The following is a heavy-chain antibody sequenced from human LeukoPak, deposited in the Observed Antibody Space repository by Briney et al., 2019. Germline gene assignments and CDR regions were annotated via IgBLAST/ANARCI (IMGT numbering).Heavy chain of an antibody. Sequence: PGGSLRLSCAASGFTFSSYGMHWVRQAPGKGLEWVAVICYDGSNKYYADSVKGRFTISRDNSKNTLYLQMNSLRAEDTAVYYCAREAQIVVVVAATPYYGMDVWGQGTTVTVSS. CDR1: GFTFSSYG. CDR3: AREAQIVVVVAATPYYGMDV. CDR2: ICYDGSNK. V-gene: IGHV3-33*01. J-gene: IGHJ6*02. D-gene: IGHD2-15*01.